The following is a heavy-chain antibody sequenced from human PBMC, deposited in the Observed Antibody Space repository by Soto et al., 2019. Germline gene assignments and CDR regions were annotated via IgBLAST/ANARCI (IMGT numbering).Heavy chain of an antibody. V-gene: IGHV4-34*01. CDR3: ARGEYYYGSGSPVDY. Sequence: SETLSLTCAVYGGSFSGYYWSWIRQPPGKGLEWIGEINHSGSTNYNPSLKSRVTISVDTSKNQFSLKLSSVTAADTAVYYCARGEYYYGSGSPVDYWGQGTMVTVPQ. CDR1: GGSFSGYY. D-gene: IGHD3-10*01. CDR2: INHSGST. J-gene: IGHJ4*02.